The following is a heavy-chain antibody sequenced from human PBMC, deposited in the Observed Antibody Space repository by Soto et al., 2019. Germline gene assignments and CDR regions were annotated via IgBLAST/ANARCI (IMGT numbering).Heavy chain of an antibody. Sequence: GASVKVSCKASGYTFTSYAMHWVRQAPGKGLEWMGGFDPEDGETIYAQKFQGRVTMTEDTSTDTAYMELSSLRSEDTAVYYCATVLKPGDFWLETYYFDYWGQGTLVTVSS. CDR3: ATVLKPGDFWLETYYFDY. V-gene: IGHV1-24*01. CDR2: FDPEDGET. J-gene: IGHJ4*02. CDR1: GYTFTSYA. D-gene: IGHD3-3*01.